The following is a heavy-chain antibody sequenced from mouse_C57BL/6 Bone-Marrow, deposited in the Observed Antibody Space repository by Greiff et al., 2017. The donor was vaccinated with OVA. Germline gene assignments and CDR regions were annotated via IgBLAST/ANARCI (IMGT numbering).Heavy chain of an antibody. Sequence: QVQLQQPGAELVMPGASVKLSCKASGYTFTSYWMHWVKQRPGQGLEWIGEIDPSDSYTYYNQKFKGKSTLTVDKSSSTAYMQLRSLTSEDSAVYYWARSQCYFDYWGQGTTLTVSS. J-gene: IGHJ2*01. D-gene: IGHD6-1*01. CDR3: ARSQCYFDY. V-gene: IGHV1-69*01. CDR2: IDPSDSYT. CDR1: GYTFTSYW.